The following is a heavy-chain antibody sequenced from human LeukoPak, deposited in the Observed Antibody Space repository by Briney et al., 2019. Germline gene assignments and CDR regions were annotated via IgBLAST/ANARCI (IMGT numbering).Heavy chain of an antibody. J-gene: IGHJ5*02. CDR1: GGSISSYY. D-gene: IGHD3-9*01. Sequence: SETLSLTCTVSGGSISSYYWSWIRQPPGKGLEWIGYIYYSGSTNYNPSLKSRVTISVDTSKNQFSLKLSSVTAADTAVYYCARHGGGYYDILTGYYNVNWFDPWGQGTLVTVSS. CDR3: ARHGGGYYDILTGYYNVNWFDP. CDR2: IYYSGST. V-gene: IGHV4-59*08.